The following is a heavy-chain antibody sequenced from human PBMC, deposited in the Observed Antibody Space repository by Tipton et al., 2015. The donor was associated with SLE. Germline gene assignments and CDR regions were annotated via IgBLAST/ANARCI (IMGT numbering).Heavy chain of an antibody. V-gene: IGHV4-34*01. CDR3: VRSSGYYIDF. Sequence: LRLSCAVYGGSFSGYYWTWIRQPPGKGLEWIGEINHSSNTNYSPSLKSRVIMSVDTSKNQFSLRLDSLTAADTAIYYCVRSSGYYIDFWGQGTLVTVSS. D-gene: IGHD3-3*01. J-gene: IGHJ4*02. CDR2: INHSSNT. CDR1: GGSFSGYY.